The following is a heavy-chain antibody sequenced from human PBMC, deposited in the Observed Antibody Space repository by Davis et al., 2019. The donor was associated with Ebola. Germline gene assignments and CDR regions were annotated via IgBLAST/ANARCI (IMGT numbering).Heavy chain of an antibody. V-gene: IGHV3-30-3*01. CDR1: GFTFSSYA. CDR2: ISYDGSNK. Sequence: PGGSLRLSCAASGFTFSSYAMHWVRQAPGKGLEWVAVISYDGSNKYYADSVKGRFTISRDNSKNTLYLQMNSLRAEDTAVYYCARDQNYYDSSGYYYVVGQCDYWGQGTLVTVSS. D-gene: IGHD3-22*01. J-gene: IGHJ4*02. CDR3: ARDQNYYDSSGYYYVVGQCDY.